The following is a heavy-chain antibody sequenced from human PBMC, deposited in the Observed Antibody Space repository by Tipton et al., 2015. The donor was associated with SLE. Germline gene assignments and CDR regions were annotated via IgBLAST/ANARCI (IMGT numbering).Heavy chain of an antibody. D-gene: IGHD1-26*01. CDR3: ATSREGLARDWHFDL. V-gene: IGHV4-38-2*01. CDR1: GYSISSGYY. Sequence: TLSLTCAVSGYSISSGYYWGWIRQPPGKGLEWIGSIYHSGSTYYNPSLKSRVTISVDTSKNQFSLKLSSVTAADTAVYYCATSREGLARDWHFDLWGRGTLVTVSS. J-gene: IGHJ2*01. CDR2: IYHSGST.